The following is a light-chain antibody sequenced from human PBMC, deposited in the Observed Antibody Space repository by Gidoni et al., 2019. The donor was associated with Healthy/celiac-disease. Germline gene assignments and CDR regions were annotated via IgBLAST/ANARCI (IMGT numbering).Light chain of an antibody. J-gene: IGKJ2*01. Sequence: ASQKTQSPSSLSASVGDRVTITFRASQGIRNDLGWYQQKPGKDPKLLIYAASSLQSGVPSRFSGRGSGTDFTLTISSLQPEEFATYYCLQDYNYPYTCGQGTKLEIK. CDR1: QGIRND. CDR2: AAS. CDR3: LQDYNYPYT. V-gene: IGKV1-6*01.